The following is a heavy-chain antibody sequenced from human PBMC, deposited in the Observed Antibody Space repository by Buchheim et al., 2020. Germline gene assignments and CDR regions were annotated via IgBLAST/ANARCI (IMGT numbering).Heavy chain of an antibody. J-gene: IGHJ4*02. D-gene: IGHD3-22*01. CDR1: GFTFSNYN. V-gene: IGHV3-21*01. CDR3: ARNEAYYDRSGYFLY. CDR2: ISGSSSHI. Sequence: EVQLMESGGGLVNPGGSMRLACAASGFTFSNYNMHWVRQAPGKGLEWVSSISGSSSHIYHADSLRGRITISRVNAKNSLYFQMNSLSAEDTAVYYCARNEAYYDRSGYFLYWGQGT.